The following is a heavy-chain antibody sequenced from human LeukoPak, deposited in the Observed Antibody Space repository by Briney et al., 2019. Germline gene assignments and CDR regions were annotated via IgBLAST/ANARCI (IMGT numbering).Heavy chain of an antibody. CDR2: SSSSGGDT. CDR1: GFTFSSYA. J-gene: IGHJ6*02. D-gene: IGHD3-22*01. Sequence: PGGSLRLSCAASGFTFSSYAMSWVRRAPGKGLEWVSGSSSSGGDTYYADSVKGRFTVSRDNSKSTLYLQMTSLRAEDTAVYFCAKVRFDSSGYYYTYYYYGMDVWGQGTTVTVSS. V-gene: IGHV3-23*01. CDR3: AKVRFDSSGYYYTYYYYGMDV.